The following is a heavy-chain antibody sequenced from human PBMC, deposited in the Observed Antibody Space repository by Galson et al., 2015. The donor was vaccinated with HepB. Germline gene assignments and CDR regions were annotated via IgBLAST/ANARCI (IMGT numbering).Heavy chain of an antibody. CDR3: ASDLDGSGSFYNMLAY. V-gene: IGHV3-30*04. J-gene: IGHJ4*02. CDR2: ISSDINTK. Sequence: SLRLSCAASGFTFSRHAFHWVRQAPGKGLQWLSLISSDINTKNYADSVKGRFSVSRDNSRDTVYLQMNGLIPEDTAVYFCASDLDGSGSFYNMLAYWGQGIMVTVSS. D-gene: IGHD3-10*01. CDR1: GFTFSRHA.